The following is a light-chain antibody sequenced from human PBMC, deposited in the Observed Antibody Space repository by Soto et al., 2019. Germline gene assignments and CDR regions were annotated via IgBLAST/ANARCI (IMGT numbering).Light chain of an antibody. CDR3: MFWHNSAGM. Sequence: QAVVTQPASLSASPGASASLTCTLRSGLNVGSYKISWYQQKPGSPPQYLLTYKSDSDNHQASGVPSRFSGSKDASANAGPLGRSELQSEDEADYCCMFWHNSAGMFGGGTKVTVL. CDR1: SGLNVGSYK. CDR2: YKSDSDN. V-gene: IGLV5-45*01. J-gene: IGLJ3*02.